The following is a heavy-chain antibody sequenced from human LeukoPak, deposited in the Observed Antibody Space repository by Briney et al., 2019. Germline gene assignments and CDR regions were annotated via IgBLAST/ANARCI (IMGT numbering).Heavy chain of an antibody. CDR1: GGSISSYY. J-gene: IGHJ5*02. D-gene: IGHD1-1*01. V-gene: IGHV4-4*07. Sequence: PSETLSLTCTVSGGSISSYYWSWIRQPAGKGLEWIGRIYISGSTNYNPSLKSRVTMSVDTSKNQFSLKLSSVTAADTAVYYCGAGYTTGTPGWFDPWGQGTLVTVSS. CDR3: GAGYTTGTPGWFDP. CDR2: IYISGST.